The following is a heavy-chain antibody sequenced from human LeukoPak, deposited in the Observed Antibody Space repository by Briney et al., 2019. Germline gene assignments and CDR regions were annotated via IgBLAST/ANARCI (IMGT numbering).Heavy chain of an antibody. V-gene: IGHV4-59*01. CDR1: GGSISSYY. Sequence: SETLSLTCTVSGGSISSYYWSWIRQPPGKGLEWTGYIYYSGSTNYNPSLKSRVTISVDTSKNQFSLKLSSVTAADTAVYYCARMWELAPDYWGQGTLVTVSS. J-gene: IGHJ4*02. D-gene: IGHD1-26*01. CDR2: IYYSGST. CDR3: ARMWELAPDY.